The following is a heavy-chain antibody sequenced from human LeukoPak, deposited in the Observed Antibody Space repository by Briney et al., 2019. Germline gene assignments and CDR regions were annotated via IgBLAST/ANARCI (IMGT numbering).Heavy chain of an antibody. V-gene: IGHV3-33*01. CDR3: ARDRSGSLEY. CDR2: IWFDGSNK. D-gene: IGHD3-10*01. CDR1: GFTFSSHA. J-gene: IGHJ4*02. Sequence: GGSLRLSCAASGFTFSSHAIHWVRQAPGKGLEWVAVIWFDGSNKYYVDSVKGRFTISRDNSKNTVYLQMDSLRAEDTAVYYCARDRSGSLEYWGQGTLVTVSS.